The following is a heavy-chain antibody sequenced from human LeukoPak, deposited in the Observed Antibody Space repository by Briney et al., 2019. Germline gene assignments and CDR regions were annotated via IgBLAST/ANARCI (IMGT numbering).Heavy chain of an antibody. Sequence: PGGSLRLSCAASGFTFSTYGMHWVRQAPGKGLEWVAFIRYNGNNQYYADSVKGRFTISRDNSKNTLYLQMNSLRAEDTAVYYCAKGEFGGYSRVFFDHWGQGTLVTVSS. CDR2: IRYNGNNQ. V-gene: IGHV3-30*02. J-gene: IGHJ4*02. CDR1: GFTFSTYG. CDR3: AKGEFGGYSRVFFDH. D-gene: IGHD1-26*01.